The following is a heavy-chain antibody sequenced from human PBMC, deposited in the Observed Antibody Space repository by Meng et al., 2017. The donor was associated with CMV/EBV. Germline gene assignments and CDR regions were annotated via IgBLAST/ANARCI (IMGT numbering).Heavy chain of an antibody. CDR1: GGSFSGHY. J-gene: IGHJ6*02. CDR2: INHSGST. CDR3: ARQRSSGWLYYYYGMDV. D-gene: IGHD6-19*01. Sequence: SETLSLTCAVYGGSFSGHYWSWIRQPPGKGLEWIGEINHSGSTNYNPSLKSRVTISVDTSKNQFSLKLSSVTAADTAVYYCARQRSSGWLYYYYGMDVWGQGTTVTVSS. V-gene: IGHV4-34*01.